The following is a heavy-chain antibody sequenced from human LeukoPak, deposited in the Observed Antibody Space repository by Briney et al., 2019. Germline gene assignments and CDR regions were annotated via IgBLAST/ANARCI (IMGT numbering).Heavy chain of an antibody. Sequence: ASVKVSCKVSGYTLTELSMHWVRQAPGKGLEWMGGCDPEDGETIYAQKFQGRVTMTEDTSTDTAYMELSSLRSEDTAVYYCATRLSGPGYYYYGMDVWGQGTTVTVSS. CDR1: GYTLTELS. CDR3: ATRLSGPGYYYYGMDV. CDR2: CDPEDGET. J-gene: IGHJ6*02. D-gene: IGHD2-8*02. V-gene: IGHV1-24*01.